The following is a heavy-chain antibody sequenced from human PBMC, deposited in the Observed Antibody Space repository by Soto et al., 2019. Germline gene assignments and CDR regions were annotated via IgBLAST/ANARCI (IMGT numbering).Heavy chain of an antibody. CDR2: IYHSGST. Sequence: QVQLQESGPGLVKPSGTLSLTCAVSGGSISSSYWWSWVRQPPGKGLEWIGEIYHSGSTNYNPSLQRRVTISVEKSKNQFSLKLSSVTASDTAVYYCAGVQSASYYYYGMDVWGQGTTVTVSS. V-gene: IGHV4-4*02. D-gene: IGHD3-9*01. J-gene: IGHJ6*02. CDR1: GGSISSSYW. CDR3: AGVQSASYYYYGMDV.